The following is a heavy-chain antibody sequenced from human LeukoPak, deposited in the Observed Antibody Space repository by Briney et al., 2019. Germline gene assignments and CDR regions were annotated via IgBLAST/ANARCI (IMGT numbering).Heavy chain of an antibody. CDR3: AKTQGFFDH. J-gene: IGHJ4*02. CDR1: GFTFSNNG. V-gene: IGHV3-23*01. Sequence: HTGGSLRLSCAASGFTFSNNGMTWVRQAPGKGMEWVTGISGSGDTTYDAGSVKGRFTVSRDNSKNILYLQMNSLRAEDTAIYCAKTQGFFDHWGQGSLVTVSS. CDR2: ISGSGDTT.